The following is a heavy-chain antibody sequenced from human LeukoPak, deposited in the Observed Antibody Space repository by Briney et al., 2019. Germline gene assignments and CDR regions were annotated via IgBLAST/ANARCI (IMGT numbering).Heavy chain of an antibody. Sequence: GGSLRLSCAASGFTSSNYAMSWVRQAPGKGLEWVSGISGSGSSTYYADSVKGRFTISRDNSKNTLYVQMNSLRAGDTAVYSCAKMPVSYSSGWTNFDYWGQGTLVTVSS. CDR3: AKMPVSYSSGWTNFDY. J-gene: IGHJ4*02. CDR1: GFTSSNYA. D-gene: IGHD6-19*01. CDR2: ISGSGSST. V-gene: IGHV3-23*01.